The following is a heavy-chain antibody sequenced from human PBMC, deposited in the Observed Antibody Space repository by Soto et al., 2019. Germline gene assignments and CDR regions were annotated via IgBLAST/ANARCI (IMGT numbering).Heavy chain of an antibody. D-gene: IGHD2-2*03. CDR1: GGSISTITW. J-gene: IGHJ4*02. Sequence: QVQLRESGPGLVKTSGTLSLTCAVSGGSISTITWWSWVRQPPGKGLQRIGEIYHSGSTNYNPSLKSRVTIAVDKSKNQFSLELSSVTAADPAVYYCARDLGSFSSTSCRPFDYWGQGTLVTVSS. CDR2: IYHSGST. CDR3: ARDLGSFSSTSCRPFDY. V-gene: IGHV4-4*02.